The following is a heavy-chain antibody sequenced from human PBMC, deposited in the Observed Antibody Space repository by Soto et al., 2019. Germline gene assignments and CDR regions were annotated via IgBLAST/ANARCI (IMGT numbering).Heavy chain of an antibody. CDR3: ARAQSYYDSSGCSGHDAFDI. CDR2: ISYDGSNK. Sequence: QVQLVESGGGVVQPGRSLRLSCAASGFTFSSYAMHWVRQAPGKGLEWVAVISYDGSNKYYADSVKGRFTISRDNSKNTXYXTMNSLRAEDTAVYYCARAQSYYDSSGCSGHDAFDIWGQGTMVTVSS. D-gene: IGHD3-22*01. J-gene: IGHJ3*02. CDR1: GFTFSSYA. V-gene: IGHV3-30-3*01.